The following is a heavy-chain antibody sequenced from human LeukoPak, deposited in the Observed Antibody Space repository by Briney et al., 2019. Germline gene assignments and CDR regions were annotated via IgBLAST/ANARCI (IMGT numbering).Heavy chain of an antibody. V-gene: IGHV3-30*18. CDR1: GFTFSRYG. J-gene: IGHJ4*02. D-gene: IGHD4-17*01. Sequence: PGGSLRLSCAASGFTFSRYGMHWVRQAPGKGLEWVAVISYDGRNKYYADSVKGRFTISRDNSKNTLYLQMNSLRAEDTAVYYCAKETYGDYDYWGQGTLVTVSS. CDR3: AKETYGDYDY. CDR2: ISYDGRNK.